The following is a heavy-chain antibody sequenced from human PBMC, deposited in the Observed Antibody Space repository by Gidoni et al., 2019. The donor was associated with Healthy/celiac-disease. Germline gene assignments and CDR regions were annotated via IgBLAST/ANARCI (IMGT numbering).Heavy chain of an antibody. Sequence: EVQLLESGGGLVQPGGSLRLSCAASGFTFSSYAMSWVRQAPGKGLGWVSAISGSGGSTYYADSVKGRFTISRDNSKNTLYLQMNSLRAEDTAVYYCAKDHLNYGSGSYDYWGQGTLVTVSS. D-gene: IGHD3-10*01. CDR2: ISGSGGST. CDR3: AKDHLNYGSGSYDY. J-gene: IGHJ4*02. V-gene: IGHV3-23*01. CDR1: GFTFSSYA.